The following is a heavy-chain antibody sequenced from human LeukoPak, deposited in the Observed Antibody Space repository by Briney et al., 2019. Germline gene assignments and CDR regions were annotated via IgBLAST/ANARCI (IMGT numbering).Heavy chain of an antibody. CDR3: ASMGRAEEGLSYFDY. V-gene: IGHV1-2*02. D-gene: IGHD2-15*01. CDR2: INSNSGGT. CDR1: GYTLTGYY. Sequence: ASVKVSCKASGYTLTGYYMHWVRQAPGQGLEWMGWINSNSGGTNYAQKFQGRVTMTRDTSISTAYMELSRLTSDDTAVYYCASMGRAEEGLSYFDYWGQGTLVTVSS. J-gene: IGHJ4*02.